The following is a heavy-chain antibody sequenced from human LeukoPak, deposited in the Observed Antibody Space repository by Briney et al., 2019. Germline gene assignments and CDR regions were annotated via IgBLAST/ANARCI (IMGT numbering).Heavy chain of an antibody. D-gene: IGHD3-3*01. CDR1: GGSFSGYY. Sequence: PSETLSLTCAVYGGSFSGYYWSWIRQPPGKGLEWIGEINHSGSTNYNPSLKSRVTISVDTSKNQFSLKLSSVTAADTAVYYCARSGGLYYDFWSGYFDYWGQGTLSPSLQ. V-gene: IGHV4-34*01. J-gene: IGHJ4*02. CDR3: ARSGGLYYDFWSGYFDY. CDR2: INHSGST.